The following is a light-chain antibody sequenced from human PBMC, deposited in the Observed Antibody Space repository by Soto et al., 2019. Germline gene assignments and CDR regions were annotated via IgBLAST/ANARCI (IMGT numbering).Light chain of an antibody. CDR3: QQSYRTPYT. CDR2: AAS. J-gene: IGKJ2*01. CDR1: QSISSY. V-gene: IGKV1-39*01. Sequence: DIQMTQSPSSLSASVGDRVTITCRASQSISSYLYWYQQKPGKAPKLLIYAASSLQSGVPSRFSGSGAGTDFTLTISSLQPEEFATYYCQQSYRTPYTFGQGTKLEIK.